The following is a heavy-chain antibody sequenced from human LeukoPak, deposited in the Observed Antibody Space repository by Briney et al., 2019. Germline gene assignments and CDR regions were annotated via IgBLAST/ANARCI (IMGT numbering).Heavy chain of an antibody. D-gene: IGHD3-9*01. CDR3: AKPDVAVDWGAY. CDR2: TRYDESDK. Sequence: GGSLRLSCTTSGFTFSSQDMHWVRQAPGKGLEWVAFTRYDESDKYYADSVKGRFTISRDNSKNTLYLQLTSLSPEGTAMYYCAKPDVAVDWGAYWGQGTLVTVSS. V-gene: IGHV3-30*02. J-gene: IGHJ4*02. CDR1: GFTFSSQD.